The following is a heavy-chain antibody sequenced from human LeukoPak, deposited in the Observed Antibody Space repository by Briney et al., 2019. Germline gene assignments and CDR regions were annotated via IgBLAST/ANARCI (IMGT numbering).Heavy chain of an antibody. CDR3: ARDSGPTTYYDFWSGYYVYYFDY. V-gene: IGHV1-18*01. CDR1: GYTFTSYG. Sequence: ASVKVSCKASGYTFTSYGISWVRQAPGQGLEWVGWISAYNGNTNYAQKLQARVTMTTDTSTSTAYMELRSLRSDDTAVYYCARDSGPTTYYDFWSGYYVYYFDYWGQGTLVTVSS. CDR2: ISAYNGNT. J-gene: IGHJ4*02. D-gene: IGHD3-3*01.